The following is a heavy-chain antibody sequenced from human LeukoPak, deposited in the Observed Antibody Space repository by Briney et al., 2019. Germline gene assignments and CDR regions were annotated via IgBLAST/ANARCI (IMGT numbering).Heavy chain of an antibody. J-gene: IGHJ4*02. D-gene: IGHD3-22*01. CDR3: ARDLASSGYYWD. CDR2: INPSGGST. CDR1: GYIFTNYY. Sequence: GASVKVSCKASGYIFTNYYMHWVRQAPGQGLEWMGIINPSGGSTGYAQKFQGRVTMTRDTSTSTVYMELSSLRSEDTAVYFCARDLASSGYYWDWGQGTLVTVSS. V-gene: IGHV1-46*01.